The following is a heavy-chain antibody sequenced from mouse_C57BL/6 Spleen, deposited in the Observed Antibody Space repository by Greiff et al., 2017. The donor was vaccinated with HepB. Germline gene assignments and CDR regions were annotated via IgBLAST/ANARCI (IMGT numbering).Heavy chain of an antibody. Sequence: QVQLQQPGAELVKPGASVKLSCKASGYTFTSYWMHWVKQRPGQGLEWIGMIHPNSGSTNYNEKFKSKATLTVDKSSSTAYMQLSSLTSEDSAVYYCARTVVATAYYAMDYWGQGTSVTVSS. CDR1: GYTFTSYW. D-gene: IGHD1-1*01. CDR3: ARTVVATAYYAMDY. J-gene: IGHJ4*01. V-gene: IGHV1-64*01. CDR2: IHPNSGST.